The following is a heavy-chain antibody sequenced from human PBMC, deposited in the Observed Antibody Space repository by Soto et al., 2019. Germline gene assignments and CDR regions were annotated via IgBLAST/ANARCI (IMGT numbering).Heavy chain of an antibody. CDR2: ISAYNGNT. CDR3: AREKEYGDYLYYYYGMDV. D-gene: IGHD4-17*01. CDR1: GYTFTSYG. Sequence: QVQLVQSGAEVKKPGASVKVSCKASGYTFTSYGISWVRQAPGQGLEWMGWISAYNGNTNYAQKLQGRVTMTTDTSTSTAYMGLRSLRSDDTAVYYCAREKEYGDYLYYYYGMDVWGQGTTVTVSS. V-gene: IGHV1-18*01. J-gene: IGHJ6*02.